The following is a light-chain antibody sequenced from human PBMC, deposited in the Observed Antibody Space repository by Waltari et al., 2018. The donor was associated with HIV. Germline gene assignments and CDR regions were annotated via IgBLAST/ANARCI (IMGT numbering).Light chain of an antibody. CDR1: SSPLASTP. CDR2: TNI. CDR3: AVWDDSLRSVL. J-gene: IGLJ3*02. V-gene: IGLV1-44*01. Sequence: QSVLTQPPSASGTPGQRVNISCSGGSSPLASTPVNWYRQVPGEAPKLLIYTNIQRPSGVPDRFSGSKSGTSASLAISGLQSEDEADFYCAVWDDSLRSVLFGGGTRLTVL.